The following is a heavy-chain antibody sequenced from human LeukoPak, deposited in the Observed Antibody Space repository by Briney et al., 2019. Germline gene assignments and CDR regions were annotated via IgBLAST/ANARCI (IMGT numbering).Heavy chain of an antibody. CDR3: VKGQATGTTLYSYYYHGMDV. Sequence: PGGSLRLSCSASGFTFGYYAMHWVRQAPGKGLEYISAISSNGGSTYYADSVKGRFTISRDNFRNTLYLQMSSLRAEDTAVYYCVKGQATGTTLYSYYYHGMDVWGQGTTVTVSS. CDR1: GFTFGYYA. J-gene: IGHJ6*02. CDR2: ISSNGGST. V-gene: IGHV3-64D*09. D-gene: IGHD1-7*01.